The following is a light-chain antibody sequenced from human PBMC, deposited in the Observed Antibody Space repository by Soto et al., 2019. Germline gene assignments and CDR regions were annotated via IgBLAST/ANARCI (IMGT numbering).Light chain of an antibody. CDR3: QHYNSYSEA. J-gene: IGKJ1*01. CDR2: DAS. CDR1: QSISNW. Sequence: DIQMTQSPSTLSASVGDRVSITCRASQSISNWLAWYQQKPGKAPKLLIYDASSLESGVPSRFSGSGSGTEFTLTISSLRPDDFATYYCQHYNSYSEAFGQGTKV. V-gene: IGKV1-5*01.